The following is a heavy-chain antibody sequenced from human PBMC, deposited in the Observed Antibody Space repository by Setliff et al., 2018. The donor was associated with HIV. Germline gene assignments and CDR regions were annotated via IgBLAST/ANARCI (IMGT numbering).Heavy chain of an antibody. J-gene: IGHJ6*02. CDR1: GGSISSYY. CDR2: IYTSGST. CDR3: ARAPLSRLRSYYYYYGMDV. D-gene: IGHD4-17*01. V-gene: IGHV4-4*07. Sequence: SETLSLTCTVSGGSISSYYWSWIRQPAGKGLEWIGRIYTSGSTNYNPSLKSRVTMSVDTSKNQFSLKLSSVTAADTAVYYCARAPLSRLRSYYYYYGMDVWGQGTTVTVSS.